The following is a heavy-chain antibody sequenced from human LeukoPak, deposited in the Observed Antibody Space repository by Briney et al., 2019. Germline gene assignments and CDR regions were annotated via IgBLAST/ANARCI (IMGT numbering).Heavy chain of an antibody. CDR1: GGSISNGDHY. V-gene: IGHV4-31*03. Sequence: SETLSLTCTVSGGSISNGDHYWSWIRQHPGKGLEWIGHIYYSGSTYYNPSLKSRGIISVETSKNQFSLKLSSVTAADTAVYYCASHHSYYDFWSGYSQNWFDPWGQGTLVTVSS. CDR2: IYYSGST. CDR3: ASHHSYYDFWSGYSQNWFDP. D-gene: IGHD3-3*01. J-gene: IGHJ5*02.